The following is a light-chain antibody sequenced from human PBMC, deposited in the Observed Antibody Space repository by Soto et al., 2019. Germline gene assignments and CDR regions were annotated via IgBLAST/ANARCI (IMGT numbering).Light chain of an antibody. CDR2: GNS. V-gene: IGLV1-40*01. CDR1: SSNIGAGYD. CDR3: QSYDSSLSVNWV. J-gene: IGLJ3*02. Sequence: SVLTQPPSVSGAPGQRVTISCTGSSSNIGAGYDVHWYQQLPGTAPKLPIYGNSNRPSGVPDRFSGSKSGTSASLAITGLQAEDEADYYCQSYDSSLSVNWVFGGGTKLTVL.